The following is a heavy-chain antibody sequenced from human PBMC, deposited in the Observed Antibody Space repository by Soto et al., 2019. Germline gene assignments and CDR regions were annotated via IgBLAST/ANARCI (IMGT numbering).Heavy chain of an antibody. D-gene: IGHD3-3*01. CDR3: ARDLIDGVFAY. V-gene: IGHV6-1*01. CDR1: VDIVSRNSAG. CDR2: TYYRSKWYN. J-gene: IGHJ4*02. Sequence: SQTLSLTCAISVDIVSRNSAGGNCIRQSPSRGLEWLGRTYYRSKWYNDYALSVKGRITINPDTSKNQFSLQLNSVTPEDTAVYYCARDLIDGVFAYWGQGTPVTVSS.